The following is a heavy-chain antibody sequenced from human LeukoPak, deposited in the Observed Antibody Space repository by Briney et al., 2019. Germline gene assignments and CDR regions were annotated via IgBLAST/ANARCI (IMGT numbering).Heavy chain of an antibody. CDR1: GFTFSNAW. CDR3: TTVMRYYDILTGYSHDAFDI. D-gene: IGHD3-9*01. V-gene: IGHV3-15*01. CDR2: IKSKTDGGTT. J-gene: IGHJ3*02. Sequence: GGSLRLSCAASGFTFSNAWMSWIRQAPGKGLEWVGRIKSKTDGGTTDYAAPVKGRFTISRDDSKNTLYLQMNSLKTEDTAVYYCTTVMRYYDILTGYSHDAFDIWGQGTMVTVSS.